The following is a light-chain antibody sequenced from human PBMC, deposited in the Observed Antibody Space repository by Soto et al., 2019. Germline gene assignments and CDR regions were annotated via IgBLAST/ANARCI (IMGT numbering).Light chain of an antibody. CDR2: ATS. J-gene: IGKJ4*01. CDR1: QGIAPY. V-gene: IGKV1-27*01. CDR3: QKYNSAPLP. Sequence: DVQMTQSPSSLSAFVGDRVTITCRASQGIAPYLAWFQQKPGKVPKLLIYATSTLQSGVPSRFSGSGSGTDFTLTINSLQPEDVGTYYCQKYNSAPLPFGGGTQVQIK.